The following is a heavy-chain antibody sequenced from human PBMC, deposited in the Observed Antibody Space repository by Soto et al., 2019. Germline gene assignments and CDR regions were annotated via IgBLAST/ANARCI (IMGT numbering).Heavy chain of an antibody. J-gene: IGHJ4*02. D-gene: IGHD3-16*01. CDR2: INWNGGST. V-gene: IGHV3-20*01. CDR1: GFTFDDYG. Sequence: GGSLRLSCAASGFTFDDYGMSWVRQAPGKGLEWVSGINWNGGSTGYADSVKGRFTISRDNAKNSLYLQMNSLRAEDTALYHCARVFHMITFGGVEYYFDYWGQGTLVTVSS. CDR3: ARVFHMITFGGVEYYFDY.